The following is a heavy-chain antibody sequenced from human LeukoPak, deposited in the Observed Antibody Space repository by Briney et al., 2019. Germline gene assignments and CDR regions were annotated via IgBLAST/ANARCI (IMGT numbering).Heavy chain of an antibody. CDR2: INNDGSGT. CDR3: AKYPLD. CDR1: GFTFSSYW. J-gene: IGHJ4*02. V-gene: IGHV3-74*01. D-gene: IGHD2/OR15-2a*01. Sequence: GGSLRLSCAASGFTFSSYWMHWVRQAPGKGPVWVSRINNDGSGTTYADSVKGRFTISRDDAKNTLYLQMNSLRAEDTAVYYCAKYPLDWGQGTLVTVSS.